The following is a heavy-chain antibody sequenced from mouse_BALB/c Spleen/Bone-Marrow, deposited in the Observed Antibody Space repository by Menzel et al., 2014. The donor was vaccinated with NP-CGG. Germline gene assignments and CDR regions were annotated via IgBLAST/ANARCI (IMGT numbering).Heavy chain of an antibody. CDR2: IYPGDSDT. V-gene: IGHV1-5*01. CDR1: GYSFTSYW. J-gene: IGHJ2*01. D-gene: IGHD1-2*01. CDR3: TRRTATLDY. Sequence: VQLKDSGTVLARPGASVKMSCKASGYSFTSYWIHWVKQRPGQGLEWIGAIYPGDSDTSFNQKFKDKAKLTAVTSASTAYMELSSLTNEDAAVYYGTRRTATLDYWGQGTTLTGSS.